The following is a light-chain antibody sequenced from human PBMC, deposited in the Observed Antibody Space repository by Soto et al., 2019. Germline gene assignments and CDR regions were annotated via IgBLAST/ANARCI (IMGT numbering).Light chain of an antibody. Sequence: EIVMTQSPATLSVSPGERATLSCRASQSVSSNLAWYQQKPGQAPRLLIYGASTGATGIPARFSGSGSGTEFTLTISKLEPGDFAVYYCQQYGGSSWTFGQGTKVDIK. CDR2: GAS. J-gene: IGKJ1*01. V-gene: IGKV3D-15*01. CDR3: QQYGGSSWT. CDR1: QSVSSN.